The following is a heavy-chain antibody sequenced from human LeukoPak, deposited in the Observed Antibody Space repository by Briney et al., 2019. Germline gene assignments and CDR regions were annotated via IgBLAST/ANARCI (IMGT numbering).Heavy chain of an antibody. J-gene: IGHJ4*02. CDR3: ARHRGDFNYYDSSGYYYSDY. CDR1: GYSFTSYW. V-gene: IGHV5-51*01. Sequence: PGESLKISRKGSGYSFTSYWIGWVRQMPGKGLEWMGIIYPGDSDTRYSPSFQGQVTISADKSISTAYLQWSSLKASDTAMYYCARHRGDFNYYDSSGYYYSDYWGQGTLVTVSS. D-gene: IGHD3-22*01. CDR2: IYPGDSDT.